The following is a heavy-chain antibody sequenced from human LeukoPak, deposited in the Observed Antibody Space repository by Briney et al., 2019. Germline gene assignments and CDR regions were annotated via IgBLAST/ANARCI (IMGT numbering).Heavy chain of an antibody. V-gene: IGHV3-30*18. CDR1: GFTFSSYG. CDR3: AKDQGDGYNWGAFDI. CDR2: ISYDGSNK. Sequence: GRSLRLSCAASGFTFSSYGMHWVRQAPGKGLEWVAVISYDGSNKYYADSVKGRFTISRDNPKNTLYLQMNSLRAEDTAVYYCAKDQGDGYNWGAFDIWGQGTMVTVSS. D-gene: IGHD5-24*01. J-gene: IGHJ3*02.